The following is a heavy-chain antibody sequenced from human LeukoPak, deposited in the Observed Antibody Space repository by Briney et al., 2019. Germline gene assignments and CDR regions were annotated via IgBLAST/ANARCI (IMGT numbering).Heavy chain of an antibody. CDR1: GFTFSSYS. J-gene: IGHJ6*02. CDR2: ISSISSYI. CDR3: ARDPTPRYCSGGSCYTHYGMDV. V-gene: IGHV3-21*01. Sequence: PGGSLRLSCAASGFTFSSYSMNWVRQAPGKGLEWVSSISSISSYIYYADSVKGRFTISRDNAKNPLYLQINSLRAEDTAVYYCARDPTPRYCSGGSCYTHYGMDVWGQGTTVTVSS. D-gene: IGHD2-15*01.